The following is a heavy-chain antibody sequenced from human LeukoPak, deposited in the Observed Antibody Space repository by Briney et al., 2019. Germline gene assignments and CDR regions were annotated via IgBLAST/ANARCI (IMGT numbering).Heavy chain of an antibody. D-gene: IGHD5-18*01. CDR1: GGYISSYY. V-gene: IGHV4-4*07. Sequence: PSETLSLTCTVSGGYISSYYWSWIRQPAGKGLEWIGRIYTTGSTNYNPSLKSRVTISVDTSKNQFSLKLSSVTAADTAVYYCAREPDTAMVDAFDIWGQGTMVTVSS. CDR2: IYTTGST. CDR3: AREPDTAMVDAFDI. J-gene: IGHJ3*02.